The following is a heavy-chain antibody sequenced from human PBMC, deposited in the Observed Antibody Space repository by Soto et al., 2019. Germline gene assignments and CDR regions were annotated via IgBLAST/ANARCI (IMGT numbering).Heavy chain of an antibody. J-gene: IGHJ4*02. CDR1: GFTFSNAW. CDR2: IKSKTDGGTT. Sequence: EVQLVASGGGLVKPGGSLRLSCAASGFTFSNAWMSWVRQAPGKGLEWVGRIKSKTDGGTTDYAAPVKGRFTISRDDSKNTLYLQMNSLKTEDTAVYYCTTRFYYGSGSYYIKNYWGQGTLVTVSS. V-gene: IGHV3-15*01. CDR3: TTRFYYGSGSYYIKNY. D-gene: IGHD3-10*01.